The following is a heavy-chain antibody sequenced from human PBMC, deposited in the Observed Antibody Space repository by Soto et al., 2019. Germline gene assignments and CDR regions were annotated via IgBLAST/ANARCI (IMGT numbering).Heavy chain of an antibody. J-gene: IGHJ4*02. CDR2: IFYSGST. Sequence: QVQLQESGPGLVKPSETLSLTCTVSGGSISSFYWSWISQPPGKGLEWIGYIFYSGSTSYNPSLKSRVTISLDKPKNQFSLRLSSVTAADTAVYYCARHPLREYTYGLHYWGQGALVTVSS. V-gene: IGHV4-59*13. CDR1: GGSISSFY. D-gene: IGHD5-18*01. CDR3: ARHPLREYTYGLHY.